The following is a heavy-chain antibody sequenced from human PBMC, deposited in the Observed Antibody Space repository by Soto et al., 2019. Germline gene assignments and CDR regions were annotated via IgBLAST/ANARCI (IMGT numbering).Heavy chain of an antibody. V-gene: IGHV4-4*02. J-gene: IGHJ3*02. CDR2: IYHSGST. Sequence: HVQLQESGPGLVKPSGTLSFTCAVSGGSISSSNWWSWVRQPPGKGLEWIGEIYHSGSTNYNPSLKSRLTISVDKSKNQFSLKMSSVTAADTAVYYCARDRSGSYLRAFDIWGQGTMVTVSS. CDR1: GGSISSSNW. D-gene: IGHD1-26*01. CDR3: ARDRSGSYLRAFDI.